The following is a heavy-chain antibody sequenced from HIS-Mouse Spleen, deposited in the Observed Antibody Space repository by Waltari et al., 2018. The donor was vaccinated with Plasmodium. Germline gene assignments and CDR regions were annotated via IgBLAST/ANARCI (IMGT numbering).Heavy chain of an antibody. CDR2: IYYSGST. CDR3: ARRGGSYYYFDY. CDR1: GGSISSSSYY. D-gene: IGHD1-26*01. J-gene: IGHJ4*02. V-gene: IGHV4-39*01. Sequence: QLQLQESGPGLVKPSETLSLTCTVSGGSISSSSYYWGWIRQPPGKGLEWIGSIYYSGSTYYTPSLKSRSTISGDTSKNQFSLKLRSVTAADTAVYYCARRGGSYYYFDYWGQGTLVTVSS.